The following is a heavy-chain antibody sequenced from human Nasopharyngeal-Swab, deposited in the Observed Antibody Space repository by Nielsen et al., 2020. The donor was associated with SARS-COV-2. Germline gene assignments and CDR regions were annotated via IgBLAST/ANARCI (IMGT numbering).Heavy chain of an antibody. Sequence: ESLRLSCAASGVSFSSYAMSWVRQAPGKGLEWVSDISYSGDTTYYADSAKGRFTIANDNSKNALYLQVNSLRAEDTAVYYCARDIGFRGVVNYYYYGMDVWGQGTTVTVSS. CDR1: GVSFSSYA. CDR2: ISYSGDTT. D-gene: IGHD3-10*01. CDR3: ARDIGFRGVVNYYYYGMDV. V-gene: IGHV3-23*01. J-gene: IGHJ6*02.